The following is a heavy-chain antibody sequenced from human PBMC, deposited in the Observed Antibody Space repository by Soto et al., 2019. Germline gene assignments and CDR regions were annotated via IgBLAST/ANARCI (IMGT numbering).Heavy chain of an antibody. CDR1: GWSLSSDV. Sequence: GALVKGAWKGVGWSLSSDVGSWGRNAHEKGLEWMGGIIPIFGTANYAQKFQGRVTIPADESTSAAYMELSSLRSEDTAVYYCARDCGYFSCGSCSSYYYGMDFWGQGTTVTVSS. V-gene: IGHV1-69*01. CDR2: IIPIFGTA. CDR3: ARDCGYFSCGSCSSYYYGMDF. J-gene: IGHJ6*02. D-gene: IGHD2-15*01.